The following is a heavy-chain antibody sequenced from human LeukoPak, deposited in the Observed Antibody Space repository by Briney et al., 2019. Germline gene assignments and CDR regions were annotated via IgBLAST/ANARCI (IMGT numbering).Heavy chain of an antibody. V-gene: IGHV3-9*01. CDR2: ISWNSGSI. J-gene: IGHJ4*02. D-gene: IGHD2-2*01. CDR3: AKAYCSSTSCYAAPIDYFDY. Sequence: GGSLRLSCAASGLTFDDYAMHWVRQAPGKGLEWVSGISWNSGSIGYADSVKGRFPISRDNAKNSLYLQMNSLRAEDTALYYCAKAYCSSTSCYAAPIDYFDYWGQGTLVTVSS. CDR1: GLTFDDYA.